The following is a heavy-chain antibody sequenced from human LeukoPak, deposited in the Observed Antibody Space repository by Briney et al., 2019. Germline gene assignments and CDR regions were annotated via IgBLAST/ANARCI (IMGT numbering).Heavy chain of an antibody. CDR1: GRSISSYY. D-gene: IGHD3-22*01. CDR3: ARDVYDISGYYTHSDY. CDR2: IYTIGST. V-gene: IGHV4-4*07. Sequence: SETLSLTCSVSGRSISSYYWSSIRQPAGRGLEWVVRIYTIGSTNYKPSLKSRVTLSLDTPQNQLCLELRSVSAPDTPVCYCARDVYDISGYYTHSDYWGQGTLWTVSP. J-gene: IGHJ4*02.